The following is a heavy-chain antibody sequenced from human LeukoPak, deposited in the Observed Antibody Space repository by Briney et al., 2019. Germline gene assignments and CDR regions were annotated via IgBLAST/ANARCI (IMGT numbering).Heavy chain of an antibody. V-gene: IGHV3-48*02. CDR2: ISSSSSTI. J-gene: IGHJ4*02. CDR1: GFTLSSYS. CDR3: ARNRGLDY. D-gene: IGHD7-27*01. Sequence: PGGSLRLSCAASGFTLSSYSMKWVRQAPGKGLEWVSYISSSSSTIYYADSVKGRFTISRDNAKNSLYLQMNSLRDDDTAVYYCARNRGLDYWGQGTLVTVSS.